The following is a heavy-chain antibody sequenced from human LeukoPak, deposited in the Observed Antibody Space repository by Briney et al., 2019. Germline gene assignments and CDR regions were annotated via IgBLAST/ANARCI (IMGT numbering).Heavy chain of an antibody. CDR1: GGSISSYY. CDR3: ARANLPVAGVVHFDY. V-gene: IGHV4-59*08. D-gene: IGHD6-19*01. J-gene: IGHJ4*02. CDR2: IYYSGST. Sequence: SETLSLTCTVSGGSISSYYWSWIRQPPGKGLEWIGYIYYSGSTNYNPSLKSRVTISVDTSKNQFSLKLSSVTAADTAVYYCARANLPVAGVVHFDYWGQGTLVTVSS.